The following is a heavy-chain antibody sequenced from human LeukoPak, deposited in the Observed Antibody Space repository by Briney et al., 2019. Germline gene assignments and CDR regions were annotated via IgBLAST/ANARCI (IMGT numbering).Heavy chain of an antibody. CDR2: IYASGDT. V-gene: IGHV4-4*07. Sequence: SETLSLTCNVSGGSVTSSYWSWMRQPPGQRLEWIGCIYASGDTNYNPPLQSRVTMSVDTSDNRSSLSRRSATAADTAVYYCVMVSLAGSNFVPWGPGTL. CDR3: VMVSLAGSNFVP. D-gene: IGHD6-19*01. J-gene: IGHJ5*02. CDR1: GGSVTSSY.